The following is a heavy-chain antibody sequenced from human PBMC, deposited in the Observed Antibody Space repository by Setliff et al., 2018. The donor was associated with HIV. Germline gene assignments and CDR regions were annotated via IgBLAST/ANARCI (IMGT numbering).Heavy chain of an antibody. CDR3: AKTGVSRRKHYYPYRDL. CDR1: GGSISSGGYY. D-gene: IGHD6-6*01. J-gene: IGHJ6*03. V-gene: IGHV4-31*03. CDR2: ILYSGST. Sequence: SETLSLTCTVSGGSISSGGYYWSWSRQHPGKGLEWIGYILYSGSTYNNPSLRSRVTRSVDTSKNEFSLTLNSLTAADTAVYYYAKTGVSRRKHYYPYRDLWGKGTSVTVSS.